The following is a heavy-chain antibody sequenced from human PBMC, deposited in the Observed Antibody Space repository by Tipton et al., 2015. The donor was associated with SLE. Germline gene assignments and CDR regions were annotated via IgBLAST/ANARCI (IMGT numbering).Heavy chain of an antibody. J-gene: IGHJ4*02. CDR2: IYYGGTT. D-gene: IGHD3-10*01. CDR3: ARPGDRYYFDY. CDR1: GGSISSHY. V-gene: IGHV4-59*11. Sequence: TLSLTCTVSGGSISSHYWSWIRKPPGKGLEWIGYIYYGGTTNYNPSLKSRVTMSIDTSKNQFSLKLSSVTAADTAVYYCARPGDRYYFDYWGQGTLVTVSS.